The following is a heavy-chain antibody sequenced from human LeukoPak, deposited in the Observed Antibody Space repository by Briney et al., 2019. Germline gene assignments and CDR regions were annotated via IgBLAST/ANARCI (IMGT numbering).Heavy chain of an antibody. CDR3: AKVLGPRRGYSVP. V-gene: IGHV3-23*01. D-gene: IGHD5-18*01. J-gene: IGHJ5*02. CDR2: ISGSGGST. CDR1: GLTVSSNY. Sequence: PGGSLRLSCAASGLTVSSNYMSWVRQAPGKGLEWVSAISGSGGSTYYADSVKGRFTISRDNSKNTLYLQMNSLRAEDTAVYYCAKVLGPRRGYSVPWGQGTLVTVSS.